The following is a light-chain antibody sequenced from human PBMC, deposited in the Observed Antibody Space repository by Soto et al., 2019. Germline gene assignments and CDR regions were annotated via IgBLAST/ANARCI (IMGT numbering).Light chain of an antibody. V-gene: IGKV3-15*01. CDR3: QQSNNWPYT. CDR2: GAS. CDR1: QSVSDN. Sequence: EIVMTQSPATLSVSPGERVTLSCRASQSVSDNLAWYQQKPGQAPRLLIYGASTRATTTPARFSGSGSGTEFTLTISSLQSADFAVYFCQQSNNWPYTFGQGTKLDIK. J-gene: IGKJ2*01.